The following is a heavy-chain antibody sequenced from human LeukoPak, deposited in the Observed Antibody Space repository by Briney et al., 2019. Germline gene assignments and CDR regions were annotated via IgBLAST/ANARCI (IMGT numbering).Heavy chain of an antibody. CDR3: AKDRGLYDILTGFDY. Sequence: RSGGPLRLSCAASGFTFDDYAMHWVRQAPGKGLEWVSGISWNSGSIGYADSVKGRFTISRDNAKNSLYLQMNSLRAEDTALYYCAKDRGLYDILTGFDYWGQGTLVTVSS. J-gene: IGHJ4*02. D-gene: IGHD3-9*01. V-gene: IGHV3-9*01. CDR1: GFTFDDYA. CDR2: ISWNSGSI.